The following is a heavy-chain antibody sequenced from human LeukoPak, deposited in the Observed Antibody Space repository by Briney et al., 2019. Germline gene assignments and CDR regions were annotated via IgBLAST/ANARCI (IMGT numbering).Heavy chain of an antibody. D-gene: IGHD5-24*01. V-gene: IGHV1-69*13. CDR3: ARGKEMATIAYFGY. CDR2: IIPIFGTA. Sequence: SVKVSCKASGGTFSSYAISWVRQAPGQGLEWMGGIIPIFGTANYAQKFQGRVTITADESTSTAYMELSSLRSEDTAVYYCARGKEMATIAYFGYWGQGTLVTVSS. J-gene: IGHJ4*02. CDR1: GGTFSSYA.